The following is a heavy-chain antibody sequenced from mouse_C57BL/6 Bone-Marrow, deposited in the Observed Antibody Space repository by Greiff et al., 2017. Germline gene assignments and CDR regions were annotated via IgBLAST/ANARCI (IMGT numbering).Heavy chain of an antibody. V-gene: IGHV1-81*01. J-gene: IGHJ2*01. Sequence: QVQLQQSGAELARPGASVKLSCKASGYTFTSYGISWVKQRTGQGLAWIGELYPRSGNTTYNEKFKGKATLTADTSSSTAYMELRSLTSEDSAVYFGARRGYYGSSYDYFDYWGQGTTLTVSS. CDR1: GYTFTSYG. D-gene: IGHD1-1*01. CDR3: ARRGYYGSSYDYFDY. CDR2: LYPRSGNT.